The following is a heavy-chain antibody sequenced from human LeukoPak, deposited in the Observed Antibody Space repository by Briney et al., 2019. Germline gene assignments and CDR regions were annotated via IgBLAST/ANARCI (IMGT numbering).Heavy chain of an antibody. CDR3: ALVRDY. Sequence: GGSLRLSCAASGFTFSSYWMHWVRQAPGKGLVWVLRINSDGSSTRYADSVKGRFTISRDNAKNTLYLQMNSLRAEDTAVYYCALVRDYWGQGTLVTVSS. J-gene: IGHJ4*02. CDR2: INSDGSST. D-gene: IGHD6-6*01. CDR1: GFTFSSYW. V-gene: IGHV3-74*01.